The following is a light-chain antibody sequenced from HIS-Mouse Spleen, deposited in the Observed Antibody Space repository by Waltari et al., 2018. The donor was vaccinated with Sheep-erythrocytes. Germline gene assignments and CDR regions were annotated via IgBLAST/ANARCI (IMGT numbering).Light chain of an antibody. CDR3: QQFNNYPRT. Sequence: EIVLTQSPATLSLSPVERATLSCRASQSVSSYLAWYQQKPGQDPRLLIYDASNRATGIPARFSGSGSGTDFTLTISSLEPEDFATYYCQQFNNYPRTFGQGTKVEIK. V-gene: IGKV3-11*01. CDR1: QSVSSY. CDR2: DAS. J-gene: IGKJ1*01.